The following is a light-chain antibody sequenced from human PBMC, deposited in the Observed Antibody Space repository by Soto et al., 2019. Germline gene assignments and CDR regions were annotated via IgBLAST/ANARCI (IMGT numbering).Light chain of an antibody. V-gene: IGKV3-20*01. CDR2: GAS. J-gene: IGKJ2*02. CDR1: QSVSSSY. Sequence: EIVLTQSPGTLSLSPGERATLSCRASQSVSSSYLAWYQKKPGQAPRLLIYGASSRATGIPDRFSGSGAGTDFTLTISRLEPEDFAVYYCQQYGNSPSTFGQGTKLELK. CDR3: QQYGNSPST.